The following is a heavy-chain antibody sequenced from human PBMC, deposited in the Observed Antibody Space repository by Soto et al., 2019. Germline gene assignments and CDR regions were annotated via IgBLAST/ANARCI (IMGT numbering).Heavy chain of an antibody. J-gene: IGHJ4*02. CDR1: GGSISSYY. Sequence: PSETLSLTCTVSGGSISSYYWSWIRQPPGKGLEWIGYIYYSGSTNYNPSLKSRVTISVDTSKNQFSLKLSSVTAADTAVYYCARAVSGGSHDYWGQGTLVTVSS. V-gene: IGHV4-59*01. CDR2: IYYSGST. CDR3: ARAVSGGSHDY. D-gene: IGHD2-15*01.